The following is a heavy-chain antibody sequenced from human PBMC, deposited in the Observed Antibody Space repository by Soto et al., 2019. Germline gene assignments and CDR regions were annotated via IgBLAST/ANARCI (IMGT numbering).Heavy chain of an antibody. D-gene: IGHD3-10*01. CDR3: AKGSWVHHGSEGGNWLDP. J-gene: IGHJ5*02. V-gene: IGHV3-23*01. CDR2: ISHSGTST. CDR1: GVTFSNFA. Sequence: EVQLLESGGGLVQPGGSLRLSCAVSGVTFSNFAMNWVRQAPGKGLEWVSGISHSGTSTYYADSVKGRFTISSDNSKNTLYLQMNSLRAEDTAVYYCAKGSWVHHGSEGGNWLDPWGQGTLVTVSS.